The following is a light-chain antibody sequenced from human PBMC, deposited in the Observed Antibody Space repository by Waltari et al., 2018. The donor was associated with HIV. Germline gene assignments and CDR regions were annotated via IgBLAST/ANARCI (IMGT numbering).Light chain of an antibody. CDR1: QSIKSW. CDR2: KAS. J-gene: IGKJ1*01. CDR3: QQYKSYPWT. Sequence: DIQMTQSPSTLSASVGARVTITCRASQSIKSWLAWFQQKPGKAPKLLIYKASSLESGVPSRFSGSGSGTEFTLTISSLQPDDFATYYCQQYKSYPWTFGQGTKVEIK. V-gene: IGKV1-5*03.